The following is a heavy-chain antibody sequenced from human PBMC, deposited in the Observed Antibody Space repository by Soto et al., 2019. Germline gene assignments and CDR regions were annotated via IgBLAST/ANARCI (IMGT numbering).Heavy chain of an antibody. V-gene: IGHV1-2*04. D-gene: IGHD6-25*01. J-gene: IGHJ3*02. CDR1: GYTFTGYN. CDR3: ARVAGQSDAFDI. CDR2: INPNSGGT. Sequence: ASVSGYCTASGYTFTGYNIHWVRQAPGQGLEWMGWINPNSGGTNYAQKFQGCITMTRDTSISTAYMELSRLRSDDTAVYYCARVAGQSDAFDIWGQGTMVTVSS.